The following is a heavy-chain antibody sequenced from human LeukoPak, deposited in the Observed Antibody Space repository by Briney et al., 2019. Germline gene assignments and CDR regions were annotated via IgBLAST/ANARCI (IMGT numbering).Heavy chain of an antibody. D-gene: IGHD2-2*01. Sequence: GASVKVSCKASGYTFTCYYMDWVGQAPGQGLEWMGWINPNSGGRNYAQKFQGRVTMNRDTSISTAYMELSRLRSDDPAVYYCARDEGYCSSPSCSNYYYYGMDVWGQGTTVTVSS. V-gene: IGHV1-2*02. CDR1: GYTFTCYY. J-gene: IGHJ6*02. CDR3: ARDEGYCSSPSCSNYYYYGMDV. CDR2: INPNSGGR.